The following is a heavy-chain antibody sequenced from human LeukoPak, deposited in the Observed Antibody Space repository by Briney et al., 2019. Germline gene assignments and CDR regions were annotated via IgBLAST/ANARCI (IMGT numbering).Heavy chain of an antibody. CDR3: ARDARIVVVPAADYNWFDP. CDR1: GYTFTSYG. J-gene: IGHJ5*02. CDR2: ISAYNGNT. V-gene: IGHV1-18*01. D-gene: IGHD2-2*01. Sequence: ASVKVSCKASGYTFTSYGISWVRQAPGQGLEWMGWISAYNGNTNYAQKLQGRVTMTTDTSTSTACMELRSLRSDDTAVYYCARDARIVVVPAADYNWFDPWGQGTLVTVSS.